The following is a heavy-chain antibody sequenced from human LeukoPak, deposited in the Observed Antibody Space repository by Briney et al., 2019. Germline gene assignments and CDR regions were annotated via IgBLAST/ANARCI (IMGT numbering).Heavy chain of an antibody. CDR2: INASGGRT. V-gene: IGHV3-23*01. CDR3: AKDQTSSWNHYYYYYYMDV. J-gene: IGHJ6*03. Sequence: GGSLRLSCAASGIIFSSYAMSWVRQAPGKGLEWVSSINASGGRTYYADSVKGRFTISRDNSKNTLYLQMNSLRAEDTAVYYCAKDQTSSWNHYYYYYYMDVWGKGTTVTISS. D-gene: IGHD6-13*01. CDR1: GIIFSSYA.